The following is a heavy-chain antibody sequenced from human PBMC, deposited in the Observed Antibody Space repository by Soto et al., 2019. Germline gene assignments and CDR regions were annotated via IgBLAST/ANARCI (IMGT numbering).Heavy chain of an antibody. D-gene: IGHD3-22*01. Sequence: PSQTLSFTCTLSAGSISSGDYYWSWIRQPPGKGLPWIGYIYYSGSTYYNPSPKSRVTISVDRSTNQFSLKLSSVTAADTAGSYCARQTYYPPGYWGQGT. CDR3: ARQTYYPPGY. V-gene: IGHV4-30-4*01. J-gene: IGHJ4*02. CDR1: AGSISSGDYY. CDR2: IYYSGST.